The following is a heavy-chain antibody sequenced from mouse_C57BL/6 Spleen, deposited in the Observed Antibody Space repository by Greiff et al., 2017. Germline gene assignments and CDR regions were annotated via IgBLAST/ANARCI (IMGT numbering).Heavy chain of an antibody. J-gene: IGHJ3*01. CDR3: ARETAGGYKPWFAY. D-gene: IGHD1-1*02. Sequence: EVQLVESGAGLVKPGGSLKLSCAASGFTFSSYAMSWVRQTPEKRLEWVATISDGGSYTYYPDNVKGRCTITRDNATNTLYLQMSHLKSEDTAMYYCARETAGGYKPWFAYWGKGTLVTVSA. V-gene: IGHV5-4*01. CDR1: GFTFSSYA. CDR2: ISDGGSYT.